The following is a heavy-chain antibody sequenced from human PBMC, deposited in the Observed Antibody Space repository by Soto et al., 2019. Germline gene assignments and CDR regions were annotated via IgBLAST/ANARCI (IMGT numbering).Heavy chain of an antibody. J-gene: IGHJ6*02. D-gene: IGHD6-6*01. V-gene: IGHV1-2*02. CDR1: GYTFTGYY. Sequence: ASVKVSCKASGYTFTGYYMHWVRQAPGQGLEWMGWINPNSGGTNYAQKFQGRVTMTRDTSISTAYMELSRLRSDDTAVYYCASVGSSPQPLYYYYYGMDVWGQGTTVTVSS. CDR3: ASVGSSPQPLYYYYYGMDV. CDR2: INPNSGGT.